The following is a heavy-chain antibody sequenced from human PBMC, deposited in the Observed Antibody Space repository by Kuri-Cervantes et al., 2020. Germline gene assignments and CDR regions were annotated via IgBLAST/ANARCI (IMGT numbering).Heavy chain of an antibody. D-gene: IGHD3-16*02. Sequence: GESLKISCAASGFTFSSYSMNWVRQAPGKGLEWVSSISSSSSYIYYADSVKGRFTISRDNAKNSLYLQMNSLRAEDSAVYYCAIGSRDVWGSYREDWGQGTLVTVSS. CDR3: AIGSRDVWGSYRED. CDR1: GFTFSSYS. V-gene: IGHV3-21*01. CDR2: ISSSSSYI. J-gene: IGHJ4*02.